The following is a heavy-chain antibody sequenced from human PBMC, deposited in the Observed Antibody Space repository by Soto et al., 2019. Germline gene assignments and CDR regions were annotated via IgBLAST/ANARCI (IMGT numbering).Heavy chain of an antibody. CDR1: GFTFSSYA. CDR2: ISGGSDYI. CDR3: ASYVRGLDFYLDS. Sequence: PGGSLRLSCAASGFTFSSYAMTWVRQPAGRGLEWVSGISGGSDYIFYADSVKGRFTTSRDNSKNTLYLRMSSLRVEDTAVYYCASYVRGLDFYLDSWGQGTLVTVSS. J-gene: IGHJ4*02. D-gene: IGHD3-10*02. V-gene: IGHV3-23*01.